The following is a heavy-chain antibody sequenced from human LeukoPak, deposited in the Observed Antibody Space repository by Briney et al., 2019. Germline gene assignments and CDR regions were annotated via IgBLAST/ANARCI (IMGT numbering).Heavy chain of an antibody. CDR1: GFTFTTYG. D-gene: IGHD6-13*01. Sequence: GGSLRLSCAASGFTFTTYGMIWVRQAPGKGLEWVLGISGSGSNTYYADSAKGRFTSSRDYSKRTVYLQMNSLRAEDTAVYYCARDRAVGPREAAANYWGQGTLVTVSS. V-gene: IGHV3-23*01. J-gene: IGHJ4*02. CDR2: ISGSGSNT. CDR3: ARDRAVGPREAAANY.